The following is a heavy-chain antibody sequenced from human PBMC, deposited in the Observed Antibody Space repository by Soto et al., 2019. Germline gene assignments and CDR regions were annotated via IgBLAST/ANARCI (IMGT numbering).Heavy chain of an antibody. J-gene: IGHJ4*02. V-gene: IGHV3-9*01. CDR2: ISGNSGAI. Sequence: GGSLRLSCAASGFTFNDYSMHWVRQAPGKGLEWVSGISGNSGAIGYAESAKGRFTISRDNAKNSLHLQMNSLRAEDSALYYCAKGSAAAGGKIGYFDYWGQGTVVTVS. CDR3: AKGSAAAGGKIGYFDY. D-gene: IGHD6-13*01. CDR1: GFTFNDYS.